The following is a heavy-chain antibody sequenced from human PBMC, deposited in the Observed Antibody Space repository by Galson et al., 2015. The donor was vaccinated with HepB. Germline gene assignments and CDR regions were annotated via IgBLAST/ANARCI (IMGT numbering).Heavy chain of an antibody. J-gene: IGHJ4*02. D-gene: IGHD5-12*01. CDR1: GLTLYRYN. CDR3: ARDSHCGGYGCYFDY. V-gene: IGHV3-21*01. Sequence: SLRLPCAASGLTLYRYNMNWVRQAPGKGLEWVASISSGSSYIYYADSVKGRFTISRDNTKNSVSLHMSSLRAEDTAVYYCARDSHCGGYGCYFDYWGQGTLVTVSS. CDR2: ISSGSSYI.